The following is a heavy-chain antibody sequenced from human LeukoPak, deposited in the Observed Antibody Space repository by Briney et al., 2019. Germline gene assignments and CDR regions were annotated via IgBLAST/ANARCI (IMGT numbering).Heavy chain of an antibody. D-gene: IGHD3-22*01. CDR3: ARSPYYYDSSGYLPY. CDR2: INCDGSST. V-gene: IGHV3-74*01. CDR1: GFTFSSYR. Sequence: GGSLRLSCAASGFTFSSYRMHWVRQAPGKGLVWVSRINCDGSSTSYADSVKGRFTISRDSAKSTLYLQMNSLRAEDTAVYYGARSPYYYDSSGYLPYWGQGTLVPVSS. J-gene: IGHJ4*02.